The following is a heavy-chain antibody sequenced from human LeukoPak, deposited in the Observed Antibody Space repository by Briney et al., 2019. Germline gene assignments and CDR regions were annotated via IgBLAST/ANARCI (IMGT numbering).Heavy chain of an antibody. Sequence: GRSLRLSCAASGITFSSFGMHWARQAPGKGLEWLAIISYDGNNKYYADSVKGRFAISRDNSKNTVYLQMNSLRAEDTAVYYCAKGRYYYGSGTYPLDYWGQGTLVTVSS. J-gene: IGHJ4*02. CDR3: AKGRYYYGSGTYPLDY. CDR1: GITFSSFG. V-gene: IGHV3-30*18. CDR2: ISYDGNNK. D-gene: IGHD3-10*01.